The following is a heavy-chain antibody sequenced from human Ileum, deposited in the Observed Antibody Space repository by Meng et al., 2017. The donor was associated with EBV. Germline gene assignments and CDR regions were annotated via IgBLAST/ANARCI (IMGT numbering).Heavy chain of an antibody. V-gene: IGHV4-39*01. CDR2: IYYSGST. J-gene: IGHJ4*02. D-gene: IGHD3-3*01. CDR3: ARRYYGVPFDN. Sequence: QVPLNESGPGRVKPSETLSLTCAVSGDSISSSNHWWGWIRQPPGKGLEWVGTIYYSGSTFYNPSLKSRVTISLDTSKNQFSLKVSSVTAADTAVYYCARRYYGVPFDNWGQGTLVTVSS. CDR1: GDSISSSNHW.